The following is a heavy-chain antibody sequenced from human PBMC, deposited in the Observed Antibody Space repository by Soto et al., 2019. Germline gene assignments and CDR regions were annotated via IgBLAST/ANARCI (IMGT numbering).Heavy chain of an antibody. CDR2: IAPGNGNT. CDR3: TRDASRDSSARGWFDP. CDR1: GYTFTDYA. J-gene: IGHJ5*02. D-gene: IGHD6-13*01. V-gene: IGHV1-3*01. Sequence: ASVKVSCKASGYTFTDYAIHWVRQAPGQRLEWMGWIAPGNGNTKYSQNFQGRVTITRDTSATTAYMELSSLRSEDTAVYYCTRDASRDSSARGWFDPWGPGTLVTVSS.